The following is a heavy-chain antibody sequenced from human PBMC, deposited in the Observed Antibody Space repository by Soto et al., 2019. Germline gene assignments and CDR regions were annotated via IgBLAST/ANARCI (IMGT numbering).Heavy chain of an antibody. D-gene: IGHD2-15*01. CDR1: GFTFRNYG. V-gene: IGHV3-30*18. CDR2: LSYDGSNE. J-gene: IGHJ1*01. Sequence: QVQLVESGGGVVQPGRSLRLSCAASGFTFRNYGMHWVRQAPGKGLEWVTFLSYDGSNENYADSVKGRFTISRDISKNTLYLQMNSLRAEDTAVYYCAKEDNDYYCSGGGCYPAGVPHWGQGTPVTVSS. CDR3: AKEDNDYYCSGGGCYPAGVPH.